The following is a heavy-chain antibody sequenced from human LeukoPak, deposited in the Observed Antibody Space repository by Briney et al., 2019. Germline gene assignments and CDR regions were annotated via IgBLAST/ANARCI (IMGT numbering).Heavy chain of an antibody. CDR2: INWNGGST. D-gene: IGHD3-10*01. Sequence: GGSLRLSCAASGFTFDDYGVSWVRQAPGKGLEWVSGINWNGGSTGYADSVKGRFTISRDNAKNSLYLQMNSLRAEDTAVYYCATTMVRGVMVYYYYGMDVWGQGTTVTVSS. CDR3: ATTMVRGVMVYYYYGMDV. V-gene: IGHV3-20*04. CDR1: GFTFDDYG. J-gene: IGHJ6*02.